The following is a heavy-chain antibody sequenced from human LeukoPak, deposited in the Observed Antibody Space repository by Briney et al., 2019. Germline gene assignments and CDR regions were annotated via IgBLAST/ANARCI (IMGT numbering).Heavy chain of an antibody. Sequence: GGSLRLSCAPSDVTVSTCTMHWVRQAPGKGLEWVSSISSSSRTINYADSVQGRFTVSRDNANNSMYFQMNELRREDTAVYYYAKGSPRGGLDSWGQGTLVTVSS. V-gene: IGHV3-48*01. CDR2: ISSSSRTI. D-gene: IGHD1-14*01. J-gene: IGHJ4*02. CDR1: DVTVSTCT. CDR3: AKGSPRGGLDS.